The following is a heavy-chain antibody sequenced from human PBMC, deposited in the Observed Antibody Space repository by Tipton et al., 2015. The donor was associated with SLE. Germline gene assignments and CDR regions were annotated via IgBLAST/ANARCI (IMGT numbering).Heavy chain of an antibody. D-gene: IGHD4-11*01. V-gene: IGHV4-39*01. Sequence: TLSLTCSVSGGSISSSSYYWGWIRQPPGKGLEWIGSIYYSGSTYFNPSLKSRVTISVDTSKNQFFLKLSSVTAADTAVYYCARRLISQYLREGYYYYGMDVWGQGTTVTVSS. CDR3: ARRLISQYLREGYYYYGMDV. CDR2: IYYSGST. J-gene: IGHJ6*02. CDR1: GGSISSSSYY.